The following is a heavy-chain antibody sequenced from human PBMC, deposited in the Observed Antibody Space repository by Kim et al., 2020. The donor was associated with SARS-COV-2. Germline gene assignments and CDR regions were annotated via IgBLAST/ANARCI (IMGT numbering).Heavy chain of an antibody. D-gene: IGHD2-21*01. CDR2: K. Sequence: KKYADSGKGRFTVSRDNSKNTLYLQMNSLRAEDTAVYYCGRRKGAVIFDYWGQGTLVTVSS. CDR3: GRRKGAVIFDY. J-gene: IGHJ4*02. V-gene: IGHV3-30*01.